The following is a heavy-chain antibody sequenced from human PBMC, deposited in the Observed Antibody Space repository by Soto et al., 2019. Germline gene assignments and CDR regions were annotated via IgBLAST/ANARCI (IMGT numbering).Heavy chain of an antibody. CDR3: ARLAPYNIAWPLYYYGMDV. V-gene: IGHV1-3*01. D-gene: IGHD1-20*01. J-gene: IGHJ6*02. Sequence: QAQLVQSGTEVRKPGASVKISCEASGYDFASYAIHWVRQAPGQRLEWMGWIDGDSGDTKYSQNFQGRVTFTRDKSANSAFLEVDSLRSEDTAVYYWARLAPYNIAWPLYYYGMDVWGRGTTVLVSS. CDR2: IDGDSGDT. CDR1: GYDFASYA.